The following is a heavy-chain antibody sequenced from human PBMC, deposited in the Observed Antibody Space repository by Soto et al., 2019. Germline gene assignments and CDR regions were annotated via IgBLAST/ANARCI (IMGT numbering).Heavy chain of an antibody. J-gene: IGHJ4*02. V-gene: IGHV3-30*03. CDR3: ARESEDLTSNFDY. Sequence: LRLSCAASGFTFSSYGMHWVRQAPGKGLEWVAVISYDGSNKYYADSVKGRFTISRDNSKNTLYLQMNSLRAEDTAVYYCARESEDLTSNFDYWGQGTLVTVSS. CDR2: ISYDGSNK. CDR1: GFTFSSYG.